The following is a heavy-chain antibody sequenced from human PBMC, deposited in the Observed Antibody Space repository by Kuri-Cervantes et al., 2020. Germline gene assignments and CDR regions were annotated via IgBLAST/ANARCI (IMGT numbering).Heavy chain of an antibody. CDR1: GFTFSDYY. Sequence: GESLKISCAASGFTFSDYYMSWIRQAPGKGLEWVSYISSSGSTIYYADSVKGRFTISRDNAKNSLYLQMNSLRAEDTAVYYCARVVSQAGQFDYWGQGTLVTVSS. CDR3: ARVVSQAGQFDY. CDR2: ISSSGSTI. D-gene: IGHD4-23*01. V-gene: IGHV3-11*01. J-gene: IGHJ4*02.